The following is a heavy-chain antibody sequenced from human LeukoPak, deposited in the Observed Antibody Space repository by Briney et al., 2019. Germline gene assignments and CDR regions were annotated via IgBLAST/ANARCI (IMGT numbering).Heavy chain of an antibody. Sequence: SETLSLTCSVSGGSISSSSYYWGWIRQPPGKGLEWIGSIYYSGSTYYNPSLKSRVTISVDTSKNQCSLKLSSVTAADTAVYYCARHIRVTAAAWKYYFDYWGQGTLVTVSS. CDR1: GGSISSSSYY. V-gene: IGHV4-39*01. CDR3: ARHIRVTAAAWKYYFDY. D-gene: IGHD6-13*01. J-gene: IGHJ4*02. CDR2: IYYSGST.